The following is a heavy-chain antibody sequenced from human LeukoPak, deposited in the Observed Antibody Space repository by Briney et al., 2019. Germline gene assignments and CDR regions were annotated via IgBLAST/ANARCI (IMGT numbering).Heavy chain of an antibody. D-gene: IGHD6-13*01. Sequence: SETLSLTCTVSGGSISNYYWSWIRQPPGKGLEWIGYIFYSGSTNYNPSLKSRVTISVDTSKNQFSLKLSSVTAADTAVYYCARVYYSSSYDYWYFDLWGRGTLVTVSS. J-gene: IGHJ2*01. CDR2: IFYSGST. CDR1: GGSISNYY. CDR3: ARVYYSSSYDYWYFDL. V-gene: IGHV4-59*01.